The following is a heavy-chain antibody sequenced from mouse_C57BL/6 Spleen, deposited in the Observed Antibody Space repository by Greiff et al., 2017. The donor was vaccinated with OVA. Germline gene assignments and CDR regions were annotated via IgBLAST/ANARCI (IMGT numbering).Heavy chain of an antibody. CDR1: GYTFTSYW. CDR2: IYPGSGST. J-gene: IGHJ4*01. D-gene: IGHD2-3*01. CDR3: ARSGDGYSRMDN. Sequence: QVQLQQPGAELVKPGASVKMSCKASGYTFTSYWITWVKQRPGQGLEWIGDIYPGSGSTNYNEKFKSKATLTVDTPSSTAYMQLSSLTSEDSAVYYCARSGDGYSRMDNWGQGTSVPVSS. V-gene: IGHV1-55*01.